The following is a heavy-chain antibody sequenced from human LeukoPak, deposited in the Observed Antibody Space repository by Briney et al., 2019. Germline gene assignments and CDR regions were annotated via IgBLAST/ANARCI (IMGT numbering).Heavy chain of an antibody. CDR2: IWYDGSNK. J-gene: IGHJ3*02. CDR1: GFTFSNYG. V-gene: IGHV3-33*01. CDR3: ARDPGDYVGNDAFDI. Sequence: GGSLRLSCAASGFTFSNYGIHWVRQAPGKGLEGVAGIWYDGSNKYYADSVKGRFTVSRDNSKNTVYLQMNSLRAEDTAVYYCARDPGDYVGNDAFDIWGQGTMVTVSS. D-gene: IGHD4-17*01.